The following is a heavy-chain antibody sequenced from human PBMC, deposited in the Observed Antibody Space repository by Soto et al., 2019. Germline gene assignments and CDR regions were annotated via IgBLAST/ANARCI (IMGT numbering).Heavy chain of an antibody. V-gene: IGHV5-51*01. CDR3: ARREFFGVEKDAFDI. D-gene: IGHD3-3*01. Sequence: KIWSRGSGYSITSYWIGRVRQMPGKGLEWMGIIYPGDSDTRYSPSFQGQVTISADKSISTTYLQWSSLKASDTAMYYCARREFFGVEKDAFDIWGQGTMVTVSS. CDR1: GYSITSYW. CDR2: IYPGDSDT. J-gene: IGHJ3*02.